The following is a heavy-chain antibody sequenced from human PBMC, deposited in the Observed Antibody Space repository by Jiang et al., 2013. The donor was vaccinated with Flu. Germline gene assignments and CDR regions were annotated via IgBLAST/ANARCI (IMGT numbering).Heavy chain of an antibody. Sequence: PGLVKPSETLSLTCTVSGGSISSYYWSWIRQPPGKGLEWIGYIYYSGSTNYNPSLKSRVTISVDTSKNQFSLKLSSVTAADTAVYYCARHLHEYSSSALDYWGQGTLVTVSS. CDR1: GGSISSYY. D-gene: IGHD6-6*01. J-gene: IGHJ4*02. CDR3: ARHLHEYSSSALDY. V-gene: IGHV4-59*08. CDR2: IYYSGST.